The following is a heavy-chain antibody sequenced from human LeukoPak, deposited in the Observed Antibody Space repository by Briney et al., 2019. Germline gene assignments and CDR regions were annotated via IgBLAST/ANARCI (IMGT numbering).Heavy chain of an antibody. Sequence: GGSLRLSCAASGFPFSSYAMSWVRQAPGKGLEWVSSISDSGGSTYYSNSVKGRFTTSRDNSRNTLYLQMDRLRAEDTAVYYCAKDFWSGYLKYYFDSWGQGTLVTVSS. CDR2: ISDSGGST. CDR3: AKDFWSGYLKYYFDS. J-gene: IGHJ4*02. D-gene: IGHD3-3*01. CDR1: GFPFSSYA. V-gene: IGHV3-23*01.